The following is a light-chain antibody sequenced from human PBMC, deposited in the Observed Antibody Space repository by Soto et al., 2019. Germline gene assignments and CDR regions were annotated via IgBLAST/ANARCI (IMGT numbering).Light chain of an antibody. J-gene: IGLJ7*01. CDR2: RNN. CDR1: NSGIGTRY. Sequence: QAVVTQPPSTSGAPGQRVTISCSGCNSGIGTRYFNWYQHVPGTAPKLLIYRNNQRPSGVPDRFSGSKSGTAASLAISGLRSEDEAYYYCATWTDSLSGAVFGGGTQLTVL. CDR3: ATWTDSLSGAV. V-gene: IGLV1-47*01.